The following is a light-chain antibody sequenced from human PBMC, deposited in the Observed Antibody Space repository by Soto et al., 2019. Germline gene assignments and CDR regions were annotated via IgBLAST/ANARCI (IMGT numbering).Light chain of an antibody. CDR2: GAS. J-gene: IGKJ4*01. CDR1: QSVSSSY. CDR3: QQYGSSPPLT. V-gene: IGKV3-20*01. Sequence: EIVLTQSPDTLSLSPGERATLSCRASQSVSSSYLAWYQQKPGQAPRLLIYGASSRATGIPDRFSGSGSGTYFTLTISRLEPEDFAVYYCQQYGSSPPLTFGGGTKVEIK.